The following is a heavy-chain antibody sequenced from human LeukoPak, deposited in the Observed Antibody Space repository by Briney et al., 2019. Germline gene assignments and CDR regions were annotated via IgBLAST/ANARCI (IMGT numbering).Heavy chain of an antibody. CDR3: ARQFYYDTSGSYYFDH. J-gene: IGHJ4*02. CDR1: GYSFTIYG. D-gene: IGHD3-22*01. V-gene: IGHV1-18*01. Sequence: GASVKVSCKASGYSFTIYGISWGRQAPGQGLEWMGWISVYNGNTNYAKNFQGRGTVTTDTSTTTAYMELRSLRFDDAAVYYCARQFYYDTSGSYYFDHWGQGTLVTVSS. CDR2: ISVYNGNT.